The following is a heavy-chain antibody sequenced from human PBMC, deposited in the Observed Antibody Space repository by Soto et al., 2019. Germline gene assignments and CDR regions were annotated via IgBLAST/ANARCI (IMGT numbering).Heavy chain of an antibody. Sequence: SETLSLTCTVSGGSISSYYWSWIRQPPGKGLEWIGYIYYSGSTYYNPSLKSRVTISVDTSKNQFSLRLSSVTAADTAVYYCARRYGGNFDYWGQGTLVTVSS. D-gene: IGHD2-15*01. J-gene: IGHJ4*02. CDR2: IYYSGST. CDR3: ARRYGGNFDY. CDR1: GGSISSYY. V-gene: IGHV4-59*12.